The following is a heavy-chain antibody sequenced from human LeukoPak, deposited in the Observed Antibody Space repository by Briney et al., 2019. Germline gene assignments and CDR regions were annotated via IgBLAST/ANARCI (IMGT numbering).Heavy chain of an antibody. D-gene: IGHD3-3*01. CDR1: GFTFSSYG. J-gene: IGHJ4*02. Sequence: RPGGSLRLSFAASGFTFSSYGMRWVRPAPGKGLEWVAVISYDGSNKYYADSVKGRFTISRDNSKNTLYLQMNSLRAEDTAVYYCAKFRSDLQDNYFDYWGQGTLVTVSS. CDR3: AKFRSDLQDNYFDY. V-gene: IGHV3-30*18. CDR2: ISYDGSNK.